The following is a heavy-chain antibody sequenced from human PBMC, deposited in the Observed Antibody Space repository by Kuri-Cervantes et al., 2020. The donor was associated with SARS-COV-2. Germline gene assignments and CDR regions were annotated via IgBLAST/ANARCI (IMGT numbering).Heavy chain of an antibody. D-gene: IGHD1-26*01. Sequence: GGSLRLSCAASGFTFSSYGMHWVRQAPGEGLEWVSAISGSGGSTYYADSVKGRFTISRDNSKNTLYLQMNSLRAEDTAVYYCAKSRSGSSTSAFDIWGQGTMVTVSS. CDR3: AKSRSGSSTSAFDI. CDR1: GFTFSSYG. CDR2: ISGSGGST. V-gene: IGHV3-23*01. J-gene: IGHJ3*02.